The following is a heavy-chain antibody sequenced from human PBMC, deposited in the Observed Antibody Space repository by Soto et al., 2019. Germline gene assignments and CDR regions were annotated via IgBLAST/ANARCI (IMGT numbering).Heavy chain of an antibody. J-gene: IGHJ6*02. CDR1: GFIFSDHY. D-gene: IGHD2-15*01. V-gene: IGHV3-72*01. Sequence: EVQLVASGGGLVQPGGSLRLSCAASGFIFSDHYMDWVRQAPGKGLEWLGRSRNKANSYTTDYAASVKGRFTVSRDDSKTELYLRMNSLKTEDTAVYYCTSAVAATRASGLDVWGQGTTVTVSS. CDR3: TSAVAATRASGLDV. CDR2: SRNKANSYTT.